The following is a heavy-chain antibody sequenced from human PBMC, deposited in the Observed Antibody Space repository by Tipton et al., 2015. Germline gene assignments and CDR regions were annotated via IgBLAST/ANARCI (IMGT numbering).Heavy chain of an antibody. V-gene: IGHV4-38-2*02. CDR3: ARDLEHGMDV. Sequence: TLSLTCDVSGYSISSSYYWGWIRQPPGKGLEWIGSISHSGNTYYNPSLKSRVTISVDTSKNQFSLKMSSVTAADTAVYFCARDLEHGMDVWGQGTTVTVSS. CDR2: ISHSGNT. J-gene: IGHJ6*02. CDR1: GYSISSSYY.